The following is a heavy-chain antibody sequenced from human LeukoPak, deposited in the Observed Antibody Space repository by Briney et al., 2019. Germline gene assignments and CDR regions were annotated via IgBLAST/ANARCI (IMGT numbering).Heavy chain of an antibody. Sequence: GGSLRLSCAASGFTVSSNYMSWVRHAPGKGLEWVSVIYSGGSTYYADSVKGRFTISRDNSKNTLYLQMNSLRAEDTAVYYCARESDDPFDYWGQGTLVTVSS. CDR1: GFTVSSNY. V-gene: IGHV3-53*01. J-gene: IGHJ4*02. CDR2: IYSGGST. D-gene: IGHD3-3*01. CDR3: ARESDDPFDY.